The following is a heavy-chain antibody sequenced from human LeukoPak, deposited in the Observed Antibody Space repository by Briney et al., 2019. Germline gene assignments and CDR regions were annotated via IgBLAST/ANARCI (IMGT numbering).Heavy chain of an antibody. CDR2: ISGSGGST. Sequence: GGSLRLSCAASGFTFSSYAISWVRQAPGKGLEWVSAISGSGGSTYYADSVKGRLTISRDNSKNTLYLQMNSLRAEDTAVYYCAKGLVTIYYFDYWGQGTLVTVSS. CDR1: GFTFSSYA. D-gene: IGHD2-21*01. CDR3: AKGLVTIYYFDY. V-gene: IGHV3-23*01. J-gene: IGHJ4*02.